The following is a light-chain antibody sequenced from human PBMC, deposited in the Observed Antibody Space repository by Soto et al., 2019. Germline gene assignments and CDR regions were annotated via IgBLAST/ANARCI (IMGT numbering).Light chain of an antibody. J-gene: IGKJ4*01. Sequence: DIVMTQSPDSLAVSLGERATINCKSSQTVLYSSNNKNYLAWYQQKPRQPPKLLIYWASTRESGVPDRFSGSGSGTDFTLTISSLQADDVAVYYCQQYYTNPLTFGGGTKVEIK. CDR1: QTVLYSSNNKNY. V-gene: IGKV4-1*01. CDR3: QQYYTNPLT. CDR2: WAS.